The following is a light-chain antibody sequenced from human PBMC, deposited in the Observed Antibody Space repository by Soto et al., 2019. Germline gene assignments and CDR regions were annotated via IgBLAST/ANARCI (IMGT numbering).Light chain of an antibody. CDR1: QSLLHGNGYNY. CDR2: LGS. Sequence: DIVMTQSPLSLPVTPGEPASISCRSSQSLLHGNGYNYLDWYLQKPGQSPQLLIYLGSNRASGVPDRFSGSGSGTDFTLKINRLEAEDVGVYYCMQTLQTPYTFGQGTKLEIK. CDR3: MQTLQTPYT. J-gene: IGKJ2*01. V-gene: IGKV2-28*01.